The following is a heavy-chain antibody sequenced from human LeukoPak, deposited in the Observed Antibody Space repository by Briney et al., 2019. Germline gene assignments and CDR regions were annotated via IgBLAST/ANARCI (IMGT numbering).Heavy chain of an antibody. V-gene: IGHV3-13*01. J-gene: IGHJ3*02. CDR1: GFTFSNFD. CDR2: IGTAGDT. D-gene: IGHD6-13*01. Sequence: GGSLRLSCATSGFTFSNFDLHWVRQSTGEGLEWVSAIGTAGDTYYPDSVKGRFTISRDNAKNSFYLQMDNLGPGDTAVYYCARGGAPAGYAYDIWGHGTVVTVSS. CDR3: ARGGAPAGYAYDI.